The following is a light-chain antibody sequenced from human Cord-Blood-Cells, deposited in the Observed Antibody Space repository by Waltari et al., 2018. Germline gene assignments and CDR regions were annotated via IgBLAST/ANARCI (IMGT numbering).Light chain of an antibody. Sequence: QSALTPPASVSGSPGPSITNSCTETNSDCGSYNIVAWYQQHPGKAPKLMIYEGSKRPSGVSNRFSGSKSGNTASLTISGLQAEDEADYYCCSYAGSSTYVFGTGTKVTVL. V-gene: IGLV2-23*01. J-gene: IGLJ1*01. CDR2: EGS. CDR3: CSYAGSSTYV. CDR1: NSDCGSYNI.